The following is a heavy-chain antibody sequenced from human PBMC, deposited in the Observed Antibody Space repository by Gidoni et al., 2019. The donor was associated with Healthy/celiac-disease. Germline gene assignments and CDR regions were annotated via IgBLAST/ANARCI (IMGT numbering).Heavy chain of an antibody. Sequence: QVQLVQSGAEAKKPGASVKVSCKLSGYTLTESSMHWVRQAPGKGLEWMGGFDPEDGETIYAQKFQGRVTMTEDTSTDTAYMELSSLRSEDTAVYYCATSYYYDSSGYYYHNWFDPWGQGTLVTVSS. CDR2: FDPEDGET. CDR3: ATSYYYDSSGYYYHNWFDP. CDR1: GYTLTESS. D-gene: IGHD3-22*01. J-gene: IGHJ5*02. V-gene: IGHV1-24*01.